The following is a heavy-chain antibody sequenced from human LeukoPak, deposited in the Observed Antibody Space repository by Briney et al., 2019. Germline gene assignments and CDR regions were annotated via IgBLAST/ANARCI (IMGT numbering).Heavy chain of an antibody. CDR2: ISGSGGST. V-gene: IGHV3-23*01. CDR3: AKSLLSIAVAGTRSGMDV. J-gene: IGHJ6*02. D-gene: IGHD6-19*01. CDR1: GFTFSSSA. Sequence: PGGSLRLSCAASGFTFSSSAMSWVRQAPGKGLEWVSAISGSGGSTYYADSVKGRFTISRDNSKNTLYLQMNSLRAEDTAVYYCAKSLLSIAVAGTRSGMDVWGQGTTVTVSS.